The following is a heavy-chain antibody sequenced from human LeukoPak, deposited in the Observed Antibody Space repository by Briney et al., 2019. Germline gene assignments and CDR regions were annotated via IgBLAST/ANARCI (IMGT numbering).Heavy chain of an antibody. CDR1: GGSISSGGYS. CDR3: AACIAVAVDY. D-gene: IGHD6-19*01. Sequence: PSETLSLTCAVSGGSISSGGYSWSWIRQPPGKGLEWIGYIYHSGSTYYNPSLKSRVTISVDTSKNQFSLKLSSVTAADTAVYYCAACIAVAVDYWGQGTLVTVSS. V-gene: IGHV4-30-2*01. CDR2: IYHSGST. J-gene: IGHJ4*02.